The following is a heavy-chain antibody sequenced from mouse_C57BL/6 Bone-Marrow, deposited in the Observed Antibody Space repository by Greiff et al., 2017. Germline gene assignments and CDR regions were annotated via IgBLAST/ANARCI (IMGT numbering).Heavy chain of an antibody. J-gene: IGHJ1*03. Sequence: VQLQQSGAELVKPGASVKLSCTASGFNIKDYYMHWVKQRTEQGLEWIGRIDPEDGETKYAPKFPGKATITADTSSNTAYLQLSSLTSEDTAVYYCAQLGGDFDVWGTGTTVTVSS. CDR1: GFNIKDYY. CDR2: IDPEDGET. CDR3: AQLGGDFDV. D-gene: IGHD4-1*02. V-gene: IGHV14-2*01.